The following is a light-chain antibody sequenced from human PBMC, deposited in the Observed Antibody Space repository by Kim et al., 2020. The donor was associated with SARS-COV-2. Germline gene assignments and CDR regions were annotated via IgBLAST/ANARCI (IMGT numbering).Light chain of an antibody. Sequence: GQSITSSCTGTSRDVGGYDHVSWYQQDPGKAPKLMIYDVNHRPSGVSSRFSGSKSGKTASLTISGLQAEDEADYYCSSYTARTTLVFGGGTQLTVL. CDR2: DVN. V-gene: IGLV2-14*03. J-gene: IGLJ2*01. CDR1: SRDVGGYDH. CDR3: SSYTARTTLV.